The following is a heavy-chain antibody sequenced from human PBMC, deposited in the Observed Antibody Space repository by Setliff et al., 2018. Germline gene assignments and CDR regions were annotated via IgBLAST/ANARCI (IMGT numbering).Heavy chain of an antibody. CDR1: GGSISSSSYY. V-gene: IGHV4-39*07. Sequence: SETLSLTCTVSGGSISSSSYYWGWIRQPPGKGLGWIGSIYYSGSTYYNPSLKSRVTISVDTSKNQFSLKLSSVTAADTAVYYCARSAGYSSSWYNYYYGMDVWGQGTTVTVSS. CDR2: IYYSGST. CDR3: ARSAGYSSSWYNYYYGMDV. J-gene: IGHJ6*02. D-gene: IGHD6-13*01.